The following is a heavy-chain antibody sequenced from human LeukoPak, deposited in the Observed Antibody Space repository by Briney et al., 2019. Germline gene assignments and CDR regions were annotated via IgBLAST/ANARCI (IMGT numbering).Heavy chain of an antibody. CDR1: GGTFSSYA. CDR2: IIPIFGTA. CDR3: AIGPRMTSGSYPTRDPLNWFDP. Sequence: GSSVKVSCKASGGTFSSYAISWVRQAPGQGLEWMGGIIPIFGTANYAQKFQGRVTITTGESTSTAYMELSSLRSEDTAVYYCAIGPRMTSGSYPTRDPLNWFDPWGQGTLVTVSS. V-gene: IGHV1-69*05. J-gene: IGHJ5*02. D-gene: IGHD3-10*01.